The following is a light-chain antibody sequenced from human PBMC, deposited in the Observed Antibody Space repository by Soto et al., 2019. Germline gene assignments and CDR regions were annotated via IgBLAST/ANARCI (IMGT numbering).Light chain of an antibody. J-gene: IGKJ3*01. CDR2: DAS. CDR1: QGISSA. CDR3: LQFNSYPRT. Sequence: AIQLTQSQSSLSASVGDRVTITCRASQGISSALAWYQQKPGQAPKLLIYDASSLESGVPSRFSGSGSGTDVTLTISSLEPEYFATYYSLQFNSYPRTVGPGTKVDIK. V-gene: IGKV1-13*02.